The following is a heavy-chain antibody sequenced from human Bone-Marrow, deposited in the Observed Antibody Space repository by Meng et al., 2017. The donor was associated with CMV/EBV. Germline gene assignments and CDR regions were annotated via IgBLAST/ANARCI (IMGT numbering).Heavy chain of an antibody. J-gene: IGHJ4*02. Sequence: LSCAASGFTFSSYSMNWVRQAPGKGLEWVSSISSSSSYIYYADSVKGRFTISRDNAKNSLYLQVNSLRAEDTAVYYCARDRYDALDYWGQGTLVTVSS. CDR2: ISSSSSYI. D-gene: IGHD1-1*01. CDR3: ARDRYDALDY. CDR1: GFTFSSYS. V-gene: IGHV3-21*01.